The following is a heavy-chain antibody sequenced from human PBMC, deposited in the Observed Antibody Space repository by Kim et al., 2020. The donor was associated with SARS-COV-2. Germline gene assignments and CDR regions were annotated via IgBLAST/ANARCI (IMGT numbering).Heavy chain of an antibody. Sequence: SETLSLTCTVSGDSITNYYWNWIRQPPGKGLEWIAFIYHTGRTNYNPSLKSRVTISIDTSKSQFSLQLSSVTAADTAVYYCASSYYFDSTGYFALDNWGQGSLVTVSS. CDR1: GDSITNYY. CDR3: ASSYYFDSTGYFALDN. V-gene: IGHV4-59*13. CDR2: IYHTGRT. D-gene: IGHD3-22*01. J-gene: IGHJ4*02.